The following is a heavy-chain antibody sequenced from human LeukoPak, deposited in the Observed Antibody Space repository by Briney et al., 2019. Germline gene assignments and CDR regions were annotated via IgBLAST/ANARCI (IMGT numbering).Heavy chain of an antibody. CDR2: ISYDGSNK. D-gene: IGHD3-3*01. Sequence: PGRSLRLSCAASGFTFSSYAMHWVRQAPVKGLEWVAVISYDGSNKYYADSVKGRFTISRDNSKNTLYLQMNSLRAEDTAVYYCARDLLREYDVWRGYYFDDWGQGTLVTVSS. V-gene: IGHV3-30-3*01. CDR1: GFTFSSYA. CDR3: ARDLLREYDVWRGYYFDD. J-gene: IGHJ4*02.